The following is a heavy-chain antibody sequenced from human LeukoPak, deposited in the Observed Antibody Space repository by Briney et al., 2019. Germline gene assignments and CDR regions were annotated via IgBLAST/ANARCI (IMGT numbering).Heavy chain of an antibody. CDR1: GYTFTSYG. CDR2: ISAYNGNT. V-gene: IGHV1-18*01. Sequence: ASVKVSCKASGYTFTSYGISWVRQAPGQGLEWMGWISAYNGNTNYAQKLQGRVTITRDMSTSTAYLELSSLRSEDTAVYFCAADLPYSNYGPLDYWGQGTLVTVSS. CDR3: AADLPYSNYGPLDY. J-gene: IGHJ4*02. D-gene: IGHD4-11*01.